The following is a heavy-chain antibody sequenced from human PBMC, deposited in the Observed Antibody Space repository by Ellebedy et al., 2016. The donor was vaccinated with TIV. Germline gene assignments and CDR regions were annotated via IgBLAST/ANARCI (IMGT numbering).Heavy chain of an antibody. D-gene: IGHD5-18*01. CDR1: GYTFPNYA. Sequence: AASVKVSCKASGYTFPNYAIHWVRQAPGHRLEWMAWINSGNGNTKYSQKFQGRVTITRDTTATTVYMELSSLRSEDTAVYYCAKQGGYSYGSPFDYWGQGTLVTVSS. CDR3: AKQGGYSYGSPFDY. V-gene: IGHV1-3*01. CDR2: INSGNGNT. J-gene: IGHJ4*02.